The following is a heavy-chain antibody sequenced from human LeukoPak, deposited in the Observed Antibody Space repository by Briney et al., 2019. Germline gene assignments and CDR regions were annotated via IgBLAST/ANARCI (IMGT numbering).Heavy chain of an antibody. CDR2: IRYDGSNK. J-gene: IGHJ5*02. CDR3: ANPCSSTSCNSANWFDP. CDR1: GFTFSSYG. V-gene: IGHV3-30*02. Sequence: GGSLRLSCAASGFTFSSYGMHWVRQAPGKGLEWVAFIRYDGSNKYYADSVKGRFTISRDNSKNTLYLQMNSLRAEDTAVYYCANPCSSTSCNSANWFDPWGQGTLVTVSS. D-gene: IGHD2-2*01.